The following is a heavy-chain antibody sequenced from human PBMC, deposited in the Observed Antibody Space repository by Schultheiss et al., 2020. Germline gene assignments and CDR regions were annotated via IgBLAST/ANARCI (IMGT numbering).Heavy chain of an antibody. Sequence: SETLSLTCTVSGGSISSYYWSWIRQPPGKGLEWIGEINHSGSTYYNPSLKSRVTISVDTSKNQFSLKLSSVTAADTAVYYCARTRSDAFDIWGQGTLVTVSS. V-gene: IGHV4-59*01. CDR3: ARTRSDAFDI. CDR1: GGSISSYY. J-gene: IGHJ3*02. CDR2: INHSGST.